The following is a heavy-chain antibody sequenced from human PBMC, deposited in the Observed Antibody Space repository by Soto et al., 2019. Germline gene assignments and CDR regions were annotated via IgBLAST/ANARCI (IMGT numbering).Heavy chain of an antibody. D-gene: IGHD2-2*01. CDR1: GYSLTSYG. J-gene: IGHJ4*02. Sequence: QVQLVQSGAEVKMPGASVKVSCKASGYSLTSYGISWVRQAPGQGLEWMGWISGHDGNTKYTQKLQGRVTVTTDTSTSTAYMDLRSLRSDDTAVYYCAREYCRSASCYGPDFWGQGTLVTVSS. V-gene: IGHV1-18*01. CDR3: AREYCRSASCYGPDF. CDR2: ISGHDGNT.